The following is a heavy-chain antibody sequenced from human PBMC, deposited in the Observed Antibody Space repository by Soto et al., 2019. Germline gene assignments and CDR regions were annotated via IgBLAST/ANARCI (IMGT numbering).Heavy chain of an antibody. CDR3: ARARLRAVYAFDF. Sequence: QVQLQESGPGLVKPSQTLSLTCTLSGVSITSGAYYWTWVRQHPGKGLEWIGYIYYNGNTYFSPSLKSRLTISIDTSKNQFSLKLSSVTAADTAMYYCARARLRAVYAFDFWGQGTMATVSS. CDR1: GVSITSGAYY. J-gene: IGHJ3*01. CDR2: IYYNGNT. V-gene: IGHV4-31*03. D-gene: IGHD4-17*01.